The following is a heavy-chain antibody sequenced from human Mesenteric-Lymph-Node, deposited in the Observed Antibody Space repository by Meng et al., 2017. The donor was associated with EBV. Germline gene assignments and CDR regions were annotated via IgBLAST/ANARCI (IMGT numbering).Heavy chain of an antibody. Sequence: QGQLQESGPGLVKSSPTLSLTCTVSGGSISSGNYYWNWIRQHPGKGLEWIGYIYYTGHTYYNPSLRSRVTISIDTSKNQFSLSLHSVTAADTAVYYCATNDNYRNDYWGQGTLVTVSS. J-gene: IGHJ4*02. CDR2: IYYTGHT. D-gene: IGHD5-24*01. V-gene: IGHV4-31*03. CDR1: GGSISSGNYY. CDR3: ATNDNYRNDY.